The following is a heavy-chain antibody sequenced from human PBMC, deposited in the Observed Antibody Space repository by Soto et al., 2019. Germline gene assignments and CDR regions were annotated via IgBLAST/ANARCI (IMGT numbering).Heavy chain of an antibody. D-gene: IGHD2-15*01. Sequence: QITLKESGPTLVKPTQTLTLTCTFSGFSLSTSGVGVGWIRQPPGKALEWLALIYWDDDKRYSPSLKSRLTIPKDTSKNQVVLTMTNMDPVDTATYYSAHSRGAVVVADVFDYWGQGTLVTVSS. J-gene: IGHJ4*02. CDR1: GFSLSTSGVG. CDR2: IYWDDDK. CDR3: AHSRGAVVVADVFDY. V-gene: IGHV2-5*02.